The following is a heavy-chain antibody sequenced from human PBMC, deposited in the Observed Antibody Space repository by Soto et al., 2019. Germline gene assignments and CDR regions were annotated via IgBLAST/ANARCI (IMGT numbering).Heavy chain of an antibody. CDR1: GYTFTGYY. D-gene: IGHD5-18*01. CDR3: ARDLIDTAMATRVYYYYGMDV. J-gene: IGHJ6*02. Sequence: GASVKVSCKASGYTFTGYYMHWVRQAPGQGLEWMGIINPSGGSTSYAQKFQGRVTMTRDTSTSTVYMELSSLRSEDTAVYYCARDLIDTAMATRVYYYYGMDVWGQGTTVTVSS. CDR2: INPSGGST. V-gene: IGHV1-46*01.